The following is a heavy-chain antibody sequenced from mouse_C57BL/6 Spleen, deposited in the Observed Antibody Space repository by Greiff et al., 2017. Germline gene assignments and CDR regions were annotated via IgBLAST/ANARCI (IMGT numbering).Heavy chain of an antibody. V-gene: IGHV1-15*01. CDR3: TRYGKGAMDY. CDR1: GYTFTDYE. D-gene: IGHD1-1*01. Sequence: VQLVESGAELVRPGASVTLSCKASGYTFTDYEMHWVKQTPVHGLEWIGAIDPETGGTAYNQKFKGKAILTADKSSSTAYMELRSLTSEDSAVYYCTRYGKGAMDYWGQGTSVTVSS. CDR2: IDPETGGT. J-gene: IGHJ4*01.